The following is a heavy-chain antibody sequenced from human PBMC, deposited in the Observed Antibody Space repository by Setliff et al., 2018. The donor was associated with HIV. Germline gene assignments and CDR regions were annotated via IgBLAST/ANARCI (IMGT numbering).Heavy chain of an antibody. Sequence: LSLTCSVSGGAISGSGYYWSWIRQPPGKALEWIGYIYYSGSVYYNPSLKSRLTISVDTSKNQFSLKLSSVTAADTAVYYCARLRGDDYVWGSYRYFDYWGQERWSPSPQ. V-gene: IGHV4-30-4*01. D-gene: IGHD3-16*02. J-gene: IGHJ4*01. CDR2: IYYSGSV. CDR1: GGAISGSGYY. CDR3: ARLRGDDYVWGSYRYFDY.